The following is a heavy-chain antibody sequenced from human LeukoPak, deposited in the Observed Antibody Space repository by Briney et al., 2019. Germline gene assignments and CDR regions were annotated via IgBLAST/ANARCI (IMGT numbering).Heavy chain of an antibody. Sequence: ASVKVSCKASGYTFTSYGISWVRQAPGQGLEWMGWISAYNGNTNYAQKLQGRVTMTTDTSTSTAYMGLRSLRSDDTAVYYCARDEKKIAAAGTFWFDPWGQGTLVTVSS. CDR3: ARDEKKIAAAGTFWFDP. J-gene: IGHJ5*02. CDR1: GYTFTSYG. CDR2: ISAYNGNT. V-gene: IGHV1-18*01. D-gene: IGHD6-13*01.